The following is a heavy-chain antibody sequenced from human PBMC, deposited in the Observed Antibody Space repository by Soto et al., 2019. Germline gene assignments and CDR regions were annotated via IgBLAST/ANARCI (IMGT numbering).Heavy chain of an antibody. D-gene: IGHD5-18*01. Sequence: PSCAVSGFTLSSYGIHWVRQAPGKGLEWVAFMSYDGNKKYYADSVKGRFTISRDNSKNTLYLQMNSLRAEDTAVYYCVSSYGSIHFDYWGQGTLVTVSS. CDR1: GFTLSSYG. J-gene: IGHJ4*02. CDR3: VSSYGSIHFDY. V-gene: IGHV3-30*03. CDR2: MSYDGNKK.